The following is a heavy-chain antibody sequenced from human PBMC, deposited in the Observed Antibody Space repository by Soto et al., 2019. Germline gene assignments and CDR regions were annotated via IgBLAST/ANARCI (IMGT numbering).Heavy chain of an antibody. V-gene: IGHV3-15*01. D-gene: IGHD3-3*01. Sequence: GGSLRLSCAASGFTFSNAWMSWVRQAPGKGLEWVGRIKSKTDGGTTDYAAPVKGRFTISRDDSKNTLYLQMNSLKTEDTAVYYCTTGSGYDFWSGYFGIAKDDAFDIWAQGTMVTVSS. CDR3: TTGSGYDFWSGYFGIAKDDAFDI. CDR2: IKSKTDGGTT. J-gene: IGHJ3*02. CDR1: GFTFSNAW.